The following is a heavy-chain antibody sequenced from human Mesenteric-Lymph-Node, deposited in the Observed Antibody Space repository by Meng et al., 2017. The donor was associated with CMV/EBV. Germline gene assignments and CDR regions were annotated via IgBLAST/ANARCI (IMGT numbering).Heavy chain of an antibody. D-gene: IGHD3-3*01. J-gene: IGHJ5*02. CDR1: GGSVSSTLYY. CDR2: INYSGST. V-gene: IGHV4-61*01. CDR3: ARGEDDFWSGYYS. Sequence: GSLRLSCTVSGGSVSSTLYYWNWIRQPPGKGLEWIGFINYSGSTSYNPSLKSRVTISVDTSKNQFSLKLSSVTAADTAVYYCARGEDDFWSGYYSWGQGTLVTVSS.